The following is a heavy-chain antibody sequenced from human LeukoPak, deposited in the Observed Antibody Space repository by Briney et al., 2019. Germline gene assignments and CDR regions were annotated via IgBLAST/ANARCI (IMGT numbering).Heavy chain of an antibody. CDR3: ARDLPPYYFDY. J-gene: IGHJ4*02. V-gene: IGHV1-69*04. Sequence: SVKVSCKASGGIFSSYAISWVRQAPGQGLEWMGRIIPILGIANYAQKFQGRVTITADKSTSTAYMDLSSLRSEDTAVYYCARDLPPYYFDYWGQGTLVTVYS. CDR1: GGIFSSYA. CDR2: IIPILGIA.